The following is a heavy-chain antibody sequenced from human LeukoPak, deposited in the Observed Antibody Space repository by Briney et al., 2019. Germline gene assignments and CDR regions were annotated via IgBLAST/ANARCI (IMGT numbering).Heavy chain of an antibody. V-gene: IGHV4-30-4*01. CDR2: IYYSGST. J-gene: IGHJ4*02. CDR3: AKRSPTTTIFGVGILSLYFDY. D-gene: IGHD3-3*01. Sequence: RASETLSLTCTVSGGSISSGDYYWSWIRQPPGKGLEWIGYIYYSGSTYYNPSLKSRVTISVDTYKNQFSLKLSSVTAADTAVYYFAKRSPTTTIFGVGILSLYFDYWGQGTLVTVSS. CDR1: GGSISSGDYY.